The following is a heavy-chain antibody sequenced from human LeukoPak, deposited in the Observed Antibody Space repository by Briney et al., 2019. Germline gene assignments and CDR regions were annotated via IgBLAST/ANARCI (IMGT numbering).Heavy chain of an antibody. D-gene: IGHD2-2*01. V-gene: IGHV4-59*11. CDR2: ISYTGST. Sequence: PSETLSLTCTVSGGSIGSHYWHWIRQSPEKGLEWIGYISYTGSTRYNPSLESRVTASVDTSKNQFSLKLRSVTAADTAVYYCARGYSSPTTSYVRWLDPWGQGTQVTVSS. CDR1: GGSIGSHY. J-gene: IGHJ5*02. CDR3: ARGYSSPTTSYVRWLDP.